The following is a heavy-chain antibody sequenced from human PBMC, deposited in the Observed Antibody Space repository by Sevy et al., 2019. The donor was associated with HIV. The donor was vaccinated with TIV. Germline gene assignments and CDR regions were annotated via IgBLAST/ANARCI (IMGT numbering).Heavy chain of an antibody. D-gene: IGHD1-26*01. CDR2: IKQDGSDK. J-gene: IGHJ4*02. Sequence: GGSLRLSCAASGFTLSNYWMSWVRQAPGKGLEWVANIKQDGSDKYYVDSVKGRFTISRDNAKNSLYLQMNSLRAEDKAVYYCARDLYSGSYYENYWGQGTLVTVSS. CDR1: GFTLSNYW. CDR3: ARDLYSGSYYENY. V-gene: IGHV3-7*01.